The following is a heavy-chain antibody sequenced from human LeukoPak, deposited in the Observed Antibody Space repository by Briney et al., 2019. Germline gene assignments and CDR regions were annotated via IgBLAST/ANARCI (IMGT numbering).Heavy chain of an antibody. Sequence: GGSLRLSCAASGFTFSSYSMNWVRQAPGKRLEWVSSISSSSSYIYYADSVKVRFTISRDNAKNSLYLQMNSLRADYTAVYYCARRPVGYDAFDIWGQGTMVTVSS. CDR1: GFTFSSYS. CDR2: ISSSSSYI. V-gene: IGHV3-21*01. D-gene: IGHD4-23*01. J-gene: IGHJ3*02. CDR3: ARRPVGYDAFDI.